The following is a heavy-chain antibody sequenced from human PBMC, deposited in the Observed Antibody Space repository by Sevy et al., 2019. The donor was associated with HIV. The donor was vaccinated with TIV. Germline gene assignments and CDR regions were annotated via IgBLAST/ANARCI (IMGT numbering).Heavy chain of an antibody. CDR2: ILYDGSNE. CDR3: AKGLHYGSGSYYGGTDY. V-gene: IGHV3-30*18. Sequence: GGSLGLSCAASGFTFNGYGMHWVRQAPGKGLEWVAVILYDGSNEYYADSVKGRFTISRDNSKNTVYLQMNRLRTEDTAVYYCAKGLHYGSGSYYGGTDYWGQGTLVTVSS. J-gene: IGHJ4*02. CDR1: GFTFNGYG. D-gene: IGHD3-10*01.